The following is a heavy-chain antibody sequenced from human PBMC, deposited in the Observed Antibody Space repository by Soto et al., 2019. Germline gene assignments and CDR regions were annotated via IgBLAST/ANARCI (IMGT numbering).Heavy chain of an antibody. V-gene: IGHV3-74*01. CDR1: GFTFSNFW. D-gene: IGHD4-17*01. CDR3: ASHGSGDYFWFDP. J-gene: IGHJ5*02. Sequence: EGQLVESGGGLVQPGGSLRLSCAGSGFTFSNFWVHWVRQAPGKGLMWVSRASPDGSSTSYADSVKGRFTISRDNAKNMLYMEMNSLRAEDTAVYYCASHGSGDYFWFDPWGQGTLVTVSS. CDR2: ASPDGSST.